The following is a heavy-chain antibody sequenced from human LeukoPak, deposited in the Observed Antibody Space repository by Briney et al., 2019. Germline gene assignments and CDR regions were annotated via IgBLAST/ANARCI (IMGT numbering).Heavy chain of an antibody. V-gene: IGHV3-23*01. J-gene: IGHJ4*02. D-gene: IGHD3-10*01. CDR3: AKDLRTYGSGIYRLPTVIFNY. CDR2: IIATGDST. CDR1: GFSFSTYV. Sequence: GGSLRLSCAASGFSFSTYVMSWVRQTPGKGLEWVSSIIATGDSTYYADSVKGRFTISRDNSKNTLYLQMNSLRAEDTAIYYCAKDLRTYGSGIYRLPTVIFNYWGQGTLVTVSS.